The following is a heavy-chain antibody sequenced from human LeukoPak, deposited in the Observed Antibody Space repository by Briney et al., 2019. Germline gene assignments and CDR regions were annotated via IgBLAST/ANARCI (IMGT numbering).Heavy chain of an antibody. CDR3: AILDETCSSTSCYLNYYYYMDL. J-gene: IGHJ6*03. Sequence: ASVKVSCKASGYTFTSYYMHWVRQSPGQGLEWRVIINPSGGSTSYAQKFQGRVTMPRDTSTSTIYMELSSLRSEDTAVSYCAILDETCSSTSCYLNYYYYMDLWGKGTTVTVSS. V-gene: IGHV1-46*03. CDR2: INPSGGST. D-gene: IGHD2-2*01. CDR1: GYTFTSYY.